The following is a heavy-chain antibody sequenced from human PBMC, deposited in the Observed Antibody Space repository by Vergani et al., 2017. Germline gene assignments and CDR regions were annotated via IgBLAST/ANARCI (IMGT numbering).Heavy chain of an antibody. J-gene: IGHJ4*02. D-gene: IGHD3-22*01. Sequence: QVQLQESGPGLVKPSETLSLTCTVSGGSVSSGSYYWSWIRQPAGKGLEWIGYIYYSGSTYYNPSLKSLVTISVDTSKNQFSLKLSSVTAADTAVYYCATSLAYYYDSSGYYPYYFDYWGQGTLVTVSS. CDR1: GGSVSSGSYY. CDR2: IYYSGST. V-gene: IGHV4-61*10. CDR3: ATSLAYYYDSSGYYPYYFDY.